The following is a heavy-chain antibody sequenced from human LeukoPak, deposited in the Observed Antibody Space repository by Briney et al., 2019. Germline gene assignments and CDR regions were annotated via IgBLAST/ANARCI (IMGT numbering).Heavy chain of an antibody. D-gene: IGHD1-26*01. CDR3: ARALGATNAFDI. CDR1: GGSFSGYY. J-gene: IGHJ3*02. Sequence: SETLSLTCAVYGGSFSGYYWSWIRQPPGKGLEWIGEINHSGSTNYNPSLKSRVTISVDTSKNQFSLKLSSVTAEDTAVYYCARALGATNAFDIWGQGTMVTVSS. V-gene: IGHV4-34*01. CDR2: INHSGST.